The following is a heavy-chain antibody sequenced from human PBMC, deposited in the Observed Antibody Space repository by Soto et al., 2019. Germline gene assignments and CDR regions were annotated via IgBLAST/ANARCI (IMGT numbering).Heavy chain of an antibody. CDR1: GFSLSGYW. J-gene: IGHJ6*03. D-gene: IGHD2-15*01. V-gene: IGHV3-74*01. CDR2: RKSDGSST. CDR3: ARGRYCSGGSCSDYFMDV. Sequence: EVQLVESGGGLVQPGGSLRLSCAASGFSLSGYWMHWVRQTPGRGLVWVSRRKSDGSSTSYGDSVKGRFTISRDNDKNTLYLQMNSLRAEDTAVYYCARGRYCSGGSCSDYFMDVWGKGTTVTVSS.